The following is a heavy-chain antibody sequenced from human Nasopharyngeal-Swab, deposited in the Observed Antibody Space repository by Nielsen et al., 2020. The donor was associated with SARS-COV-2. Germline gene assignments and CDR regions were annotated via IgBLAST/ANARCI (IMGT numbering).Heavy chain of an antibody. Sequence: SETLSLTCTVSGYSISSGYYWGWIRQPPGKGLEWIGSIYHSGSTYYNPSLKSRVTISVDTSKNQFSLKLSSVTAADTAVYYCASVPHSPYYDFWSGYHTMDVWGKGTTVTVSS. CDR2: IYHSGST. D-gene: IGHD3-3*01. J-gene: IGHJ6*03. V-gene: IGHV4-38-2*02. CDR3: ASVPHSPYYDFWSGYHTMDV. CDR1: GYSISSGYY.